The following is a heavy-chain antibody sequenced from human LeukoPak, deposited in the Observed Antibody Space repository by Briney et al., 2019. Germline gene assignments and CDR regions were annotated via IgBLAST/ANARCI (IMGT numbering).Heavy chain of an antibody. Sequence: GGSLRLSCAASGFTFSSYGMHWVRQAPGKGLEWVAVISYDGSNKYYADSVKGRFTISRDNSKNTLYLQMNSLRAEDTAVYYCAKGVEYSSSSYYFDYWGQGTLVTVSS. CDR3: AKGVEYSSSSYYFDY. D-gene: IGHD6-6*01. CDR1: GFTFSSYG. V-gene: IGHV3-30*18. J-gene: IGHJ4*02. CDR2: ISYDGSNK.